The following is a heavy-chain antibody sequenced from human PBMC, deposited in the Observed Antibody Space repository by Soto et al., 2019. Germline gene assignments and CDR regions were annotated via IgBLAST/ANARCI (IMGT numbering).Heavy chain of an antibody. V-gene: IGHV3-30-3*01. D-gene: IGHD3-9*01. J-gene: IGHJ4*02. Sequence: QVQLVESGGGVVQPGRSLRLSCAASGFSFSTYAMHWVRQTPGKGLEWVAVISYDGDHKYYTDSVKGRFTISRDNSKNTLYLLLNSLRSEDTAIYSCARVPAPQVNDTFTGYLHFDYLCQGTLVTVSS. CDR2: ISYDGDHK. CDR3: ARVPAPQVNDTFTGYLHFDY. CDR1: GFSFSTYA.